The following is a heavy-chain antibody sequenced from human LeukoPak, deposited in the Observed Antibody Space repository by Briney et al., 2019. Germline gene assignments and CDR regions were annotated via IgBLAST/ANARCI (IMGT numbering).Heavy chain of an antibody. V-gene: IGHV3-9*03. CDR3: ATSSGWFVGLDY. J-gene: IGHJ4*02. CDR1: GFTFDDYA. Sequence: GGSLRLSCAASGFTFDDYAMHWVRQAPGKGLEWVSGISWNSGSIGYADSVKGRFTTSRDNAKNSLYLQMNSLRAEDMALYYCATSSGWFVGLDYWGQGTLVTVSS. D-gene: IGHD6-19*01. CDR2: ISWNSGSI.